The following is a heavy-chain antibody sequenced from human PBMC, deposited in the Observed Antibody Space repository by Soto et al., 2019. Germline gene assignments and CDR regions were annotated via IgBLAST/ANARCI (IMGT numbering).Heavy chain of an antibody. CDR1: GYTFTRYA. V-gene: IGHV1-3*01. D-gene: IGHD1-26*01. J-gene: IGHJ4*02. Sequence: ASVKVSCKASGYTFTRYAMHWVRQAPGQRLEWMGWINAGNGHTTYSQNFQGRVTMTRDTSTSTAYMELSSLTSEDTAVYHCARENYNSGRCDHWGQGTLVTVSS. CDR3: ARENYNSGRCDH. CDR2: INAGNGHT.